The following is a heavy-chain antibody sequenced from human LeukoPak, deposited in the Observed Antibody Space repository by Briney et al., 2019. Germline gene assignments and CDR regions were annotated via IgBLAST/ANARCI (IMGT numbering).Heavy chain of an antibody. CDR3: ARVRLGAGGYFDY. Sequence: ASVKASCTASGYTFTGYYMHWGRQAPGQGLEWMGRINPNSGGTNYAQKFQGRVTMTRDTSISTAYMELSRLRSDDTAVYYCARVRLGAGGYFDYWGQGTLVTVSS. D-gene: IGHD3-16*01. J-gene: IGHJ4*02. CDR2: INPNSGGT. CDR1: GYTFTGYY. V-gene: IGHV1-2*06.